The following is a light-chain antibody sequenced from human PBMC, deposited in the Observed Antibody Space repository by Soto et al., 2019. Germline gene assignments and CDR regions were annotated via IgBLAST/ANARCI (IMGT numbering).Light chain of an antibody. J-gene: IGKJ5*01. CDR2: GTS. V-gene: IGKV3-20*01. Sequence: EIVLTQSPDTLSLTPGERATLSCRASQSVSSNSVAWYQQRPGQAPRLLIYGTSSRATGIPDRFSGSGSGTDFTLTISRLESEDFAVFYCQQYGGSPPEVTFGPGTRLEIK. CDR3: QQYGGSPPEVT. CDR1: QSVSSNS.